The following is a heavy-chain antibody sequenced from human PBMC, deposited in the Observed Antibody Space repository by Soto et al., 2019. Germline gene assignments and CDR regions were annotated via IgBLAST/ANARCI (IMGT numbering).Heavy chain of an antibody. CDR3: ANGATGNAFYI. D-gene: IGHD1-26*01. J-gene: IGHJ3*02. CDR1: GGTFSSYT. CDR2: IIPILGIA. V-gene: IGHV1-69*02. Sequence: SVKVSCKASGGTFSSYTISWVRQAPGQGLEWMGRIIPILGIANYAQKFQGRVTITADKSTSTAYMELSSLRSEDTAVYYCANGATGNAFYIWSQGTMVTVSS.